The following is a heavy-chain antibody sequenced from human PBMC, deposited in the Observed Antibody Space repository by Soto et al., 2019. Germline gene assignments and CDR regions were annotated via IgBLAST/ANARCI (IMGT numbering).Heavy chain of an antibody. V-gene: IGHV4-59*04. D-gene: IGHD2-15*01. CDR1: GGSISSYY. CDR2: IYWSGST. Sequence: SETLSLTCTVSGGSISSYYWGWVRQPPGKGLDWIGNIYWSGSTYYNPSLKSRVSLSIDPSNNQFSLKLTSVTAADTAVYYCARLDCSAGTCYLDYWGQGTLVTVSS. J-gene: IGHJ4*02. CDR3: ARLDCSAGTCYLDY.